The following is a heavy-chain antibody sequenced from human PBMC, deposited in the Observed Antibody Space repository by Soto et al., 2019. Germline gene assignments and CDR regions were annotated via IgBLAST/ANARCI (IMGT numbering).Heavy chain of an antibody. CDR3: AALWFGELLDY. V-gene: IGHV3-53*01. Sequence: ESGGGLIQPGGSLRLSCAASGFTVSSNYMSWVRQAPGKGLEWVSVIYSGGSTYYADSVKGRFTISRDNSKNTLYLQMNSLRAEDTAVYYCAALWFGELLDYWGQGTLVTVSS. CDR1: GFTVSSNY. J-gene: IGHJ4*02. CDR2: IYSGGST. D-gene: IGHD3-10*01.